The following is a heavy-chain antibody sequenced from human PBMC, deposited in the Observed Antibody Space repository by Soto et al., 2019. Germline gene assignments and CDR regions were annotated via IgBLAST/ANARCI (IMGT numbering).Heavy chain of an antibody. CDR2: IYPDDSDT. CDR3: VRGKDELLWPNWFGP. CDR1: GYSFTTFW. Sequence: GESLKISCKGSGYSFTTFWIGWVRQTPGKGLEWMGIIYPDDSDTKYSSSFQGQVTISADKSSSTAYLQWSSLRASDTAIYCCVRGKDELLWPNWFGPWGQGTLVTVSS. J-gene: IGHJ5*02. V-gene: IGHV5-51*01. D-gene: IGHD1-26*01.